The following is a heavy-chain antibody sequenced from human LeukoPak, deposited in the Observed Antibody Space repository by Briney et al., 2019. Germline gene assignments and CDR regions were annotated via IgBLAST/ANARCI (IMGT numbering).Heavy chain of an antibody. CDR1: GFSFSAYW. CDR2: INPAGSET. V-gene: IGHV3-7*01. CDR3: ARFGYVAAVDV. D-gene: IGHD2-15*01. J-gene: IGHJ4*02. Sequence: GGSLRLSCAASGFSFSAYWMTWVRQAPGTGLEWVANINPAGSETYYVDPVKGRFSISRDNAKDLVYLQMNSLRAEDTAVYHCARFGYVAAVDVWGQGTPVTVSS.